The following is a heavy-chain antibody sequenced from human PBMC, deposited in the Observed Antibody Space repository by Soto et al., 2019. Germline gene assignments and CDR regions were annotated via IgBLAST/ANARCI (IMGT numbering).Heavy chain of an antibody. J-gene: IGHJ3*02. V-gene: IGHV1-69*01. D-gene: IGHD1-26*01. CDR3: ARALVGATFKGYAFDI. Sequence: QVQLVQSGAEVKKPGSSVKVSCKASGGTFSSYAISWVRQAPGQGLEWMGGIIPIFGTANYAQKFQGRVTITADESTSTAYMEVSSLRSEDTGVYYCARALVGATFKGYAFDIWGQGTMVTVSS. CDR1: GGTFSSYA. CDR2: IIPIFGTA.